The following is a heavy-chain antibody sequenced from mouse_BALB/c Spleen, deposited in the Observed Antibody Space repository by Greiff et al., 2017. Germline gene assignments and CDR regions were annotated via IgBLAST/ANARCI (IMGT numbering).Heavy chain of an antibody. D-gene: IGHD1-1*01. CDR2: IDPSNSET. CDR1: GYTFTSYW. J-gene: IGHJ3*01. CDR3: ARREDYGSSYEGWFAY. Sequence: QVQLQQSGPELVRPGASVKMSCKASGYTFTSYWMHWVNQRPGQGLEWIGMIDPSNSETRLNQKFKDKATLNVDKSSNTAYMQLSSLTSEDSAVYYCARREDYGSSYEGWFAYWGQGTLVTVSA. V-gene: IGHV1S127*01.